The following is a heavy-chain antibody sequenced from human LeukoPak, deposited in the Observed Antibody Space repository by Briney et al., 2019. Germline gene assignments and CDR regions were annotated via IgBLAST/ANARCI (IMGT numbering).Heavy chain of an antibody. CDR3: ARAMSIAARLQTIFDY. CDR1: GFTFSSYW. D-gene: IGHD6-6*01. J-gene: IGHJ4*02. CDR2: IRQDGSQK. V-gene: IGHV3-7*03. Sequence: GGSLRLSCAASGFTFSSYWMSWVRQAPGKGLEWVATIRQDGSQKYYVDSVKGRFTISRDNAKNSLYLQMNSLRAEDTAVYYCARAMSIAARLQTIFDYWGQGTLVTVSS.